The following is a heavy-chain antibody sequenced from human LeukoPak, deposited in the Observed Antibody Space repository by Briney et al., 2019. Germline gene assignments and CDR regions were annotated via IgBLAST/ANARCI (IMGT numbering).Heavy chain of an antibody. D-gene: IGHD3-10*01. CDR1: GFTFSNYG. Sequence: PGGSLRLSCAASGFTFSNYGMHWVRQAPGKGLEWVAFVRYDESTKFYADSVKGRFTISRDNSETTLYLQMNSLRAEDTAVYYCARVPVLLWFGELYGMDVWGQGTTVTVSS. CDR3: ARVPVLLWFGELYGMDV. J-gene: IGHJ6*02. V-gene: IGHV3-30*02. CDR2: VRYDESTK.